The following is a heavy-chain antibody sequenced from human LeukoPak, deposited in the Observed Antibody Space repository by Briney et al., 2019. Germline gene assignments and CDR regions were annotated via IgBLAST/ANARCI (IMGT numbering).Heavy chain of an antibody. V-gene: IGHV4-39*01. CDR1: GDSISSRSYY. Sequence: PSETLSLTYTVCGDSISSRSYYWGWIRQPPGKGLEWIGSIYYSGITYYNPSLKSRVTISVDTSKNQFSLKLSSVTAADTAVYYCARVGVVFDYGGQGTLVTVSS. D-gene: IGHD3-16*01. CDR2: IYYSGIT. CDR3: ARVGVVFDY. J-gene: IGHJ4*02.